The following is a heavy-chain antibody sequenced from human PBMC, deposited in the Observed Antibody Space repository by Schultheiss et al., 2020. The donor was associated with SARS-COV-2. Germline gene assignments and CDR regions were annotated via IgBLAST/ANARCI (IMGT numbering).Heavy chain of an antibody. V-gene: IGHV3-48*01. Sequence: GGSLRLSCAASGFTFSSYSMNWVRQAPGKGLEWVSYISSSSSTIYYADSVKGRFTISRDNAKNSLYLQMNSLRAEDTAVYYCARGTPTQGFDYWGQGTLVTVSS. CDR2: ISSSSSTI. CDR1: GFTFSSYS. J-gene: IGHJ4*02. CDR3: ARGTPTQGFDY.